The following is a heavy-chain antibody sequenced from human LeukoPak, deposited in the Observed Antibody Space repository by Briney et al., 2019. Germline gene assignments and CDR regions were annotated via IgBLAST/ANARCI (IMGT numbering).Heavy chain of an antibody. D-gene: IGHD5-18*01. Sequence: GGSLRLSCAASGFTFSSYAMHWVRQAPGKGLEWVAVISYDESNKYYADSVKGRFTISRDNSKNTLYLQMNSLRAEDTAVYYCARSGVDTAMVDYWGQGTLVTVSS. CDR2: ISYDESNK. CDR3: ARSGVDTAMVDY. CDR1: GFTFSSYA. J-gene: IGHJ4*02. V-gene: IGHV3-30*01.